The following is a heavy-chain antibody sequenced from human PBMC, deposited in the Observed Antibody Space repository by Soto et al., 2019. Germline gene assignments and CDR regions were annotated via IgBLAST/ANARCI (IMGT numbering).Heavy chain of an antibody. J-gene: IGHJ5*02. CDR3: ARDLKEPGAPRADYYDSSGYLA. CDR1: GFTFSSYS. CDR2: ISSSSSYI. V-gene: IGHV3-21*01. Sequence: GESLKISCAASGFTFSSYSMNWVRQAPGKGLEWVSSISSSSSYIYYADSVKGRFTISRDNAKNSLYLQMNSLRAEDTAVYYCARDLKEPGAPRADYYDSSGYLAWGQGTLVTVSS. D-gene: IGHD3-22*01.